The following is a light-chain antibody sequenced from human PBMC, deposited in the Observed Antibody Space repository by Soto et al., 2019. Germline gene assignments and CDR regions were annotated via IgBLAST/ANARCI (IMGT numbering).Light chain of an antibody. J-gene: IGLJ1*01. V-gene: IGLV2-14*01. CDR3: SSYTSSSTYV. CDR1: SSDVGDYNY. Sequence: QSVLTQPASVSGSPGQSITISCTGTSSDVGDYNYVSWYQQHPGKAPKLMLYDVTNRPSGVSNRFSGSKSGNTASLTISGLQAEDEADYYCSSYTSSSTYVFGAGTKVT. CDR2: DVT.